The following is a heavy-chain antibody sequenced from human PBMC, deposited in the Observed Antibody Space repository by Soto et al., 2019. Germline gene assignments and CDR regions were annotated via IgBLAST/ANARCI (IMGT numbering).Heavy chain of an antibody. D-gene: IGHD3-10*01. CDR3: ARDRITMVRGTYYYYGMDV. CDR1: GGTFSSYA. V-gene: IGHV1-69*13. J-gene: IGHJ6*02. Sequence: ASVKVSCKASGGTFSSYAISWVRQAPGQGLEWMGGIIPILGTANYAQKFQGRVTITADESTSTAYMELSSLRSEDTAVYYCARDRITMVRGTYYYYGMDVWGQGTTVTVSS. CDR2: IIPILGTA.